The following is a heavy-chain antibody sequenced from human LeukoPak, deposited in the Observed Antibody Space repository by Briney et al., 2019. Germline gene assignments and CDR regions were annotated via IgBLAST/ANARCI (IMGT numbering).Heavy chain of an antibody. CDR3: ARDNYDSSGYYFD. CDR2: ISSSGSTT. Sequence: PGGSLRLSCAASGFTFSNYEMNWVRQAPGKGLEWVSYISSSGSTTHYADSVKGRFTISRDNAKKSLYLQMNSLRAEDTAVYYCARDNYDSSGYYFDWGQGTLVTVSS. V-gene: IGHV3-48*03. D-gene: IGHD3-22*01. J-gene: IGHJ4*02. CDR1: GFTFSNYE.